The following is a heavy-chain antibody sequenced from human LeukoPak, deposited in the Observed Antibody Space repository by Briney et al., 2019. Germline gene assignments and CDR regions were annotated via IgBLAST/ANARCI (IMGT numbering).Heavy chain of an antibody. CDR2: IYYSGST. CDR1: GGSISSYY. J-gene: IGHJ4*02. Sequence: SETLSLTCTVPGGSISSYYWSWIRQPPGKGLEWLGYIYYSGSTDYNPSLKSRVTISVDTSKNQFSLRVSSVTAADTAVYYCARGPPLDYWGQGTLVTVSS. CDR3: ARGPPLDY. V-gene: IGHV4-59*01.